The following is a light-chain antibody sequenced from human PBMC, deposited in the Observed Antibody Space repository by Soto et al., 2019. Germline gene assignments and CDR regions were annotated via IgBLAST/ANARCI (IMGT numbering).Light chain of an antibody. J-gene: IGKJ2*01. V-gene: IGKV1-39*01. CDR2: ETS. Sequence: IQMTQSPSSLSASVGDRVTITCRASQSLSSRLTWYQQKPGEAPKLLIYETSSLHSGVPSRFSGSGSETAFTLTINSLQPEDFATYYCQQSFSPPYTFGQGTKLEIK. CDR1: QSLSSR. CDR3: QQSFSPPYT.